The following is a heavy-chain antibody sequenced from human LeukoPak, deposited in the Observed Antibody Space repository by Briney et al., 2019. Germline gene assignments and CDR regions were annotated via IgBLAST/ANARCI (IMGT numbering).Heavy chain of an antibody. D-gene: IGHD2-15*01. CDR1: GFTFSDHA. J-gene: IGHJ4*02. V-gene: IGHV3-33*08. Sequence: PGRSLRLSCAASGFTFSDHAMLWVRQAPGKGLEWVAVIWHDGSNIFYADSVKGRLTISRDNSKKTLYLEMNSPRAEDTAVYYCARGFCRGGICYPQPTTWTFYFDSWGQGTQVTVSS. CDR2: IWHDGSNI. CDR3: ARGFCRGGICYPQPTTWTFYFDS.